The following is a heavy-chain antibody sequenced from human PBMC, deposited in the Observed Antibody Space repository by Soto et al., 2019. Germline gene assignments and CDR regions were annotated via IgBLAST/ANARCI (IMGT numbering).Heavy chain of an antibody. J-gene: IGHJ4*01. D-gene: IGHD6-13*01. CDR1: EGTFNSYA. V-gene: IGHV1-69*01. Sequence: QAQVVQSGAEVRKPGSSVKLSCKASEGTFNSYAIAWVRHSPGQGLEWMGGIIPYYTTLNYAQKFQDRVTSNADDSTNTVYMELSSLRSDDTAVYFCASGASLWYPYLFDSWAHGTLVTVSS. CDR2: IIPYYTTL. CDR3: ASGASLWYPYLFDS.